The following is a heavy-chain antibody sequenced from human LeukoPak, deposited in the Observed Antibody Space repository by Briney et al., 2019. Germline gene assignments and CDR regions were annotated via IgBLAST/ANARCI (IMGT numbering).Heavy chain of an antibody. J-gene: IGHJ6*03. CDR1: GGTFSSYA. CDR3: VRDGHRLYDYYYYYMDV. Sequence: SVKVSCKASGGTFSSYAISWVRQAPGQGLEWMGGIIPIFGTANYAQKFQGRVTITADKSTSTAYMELRSLRSDDTAVYFCVRDGHRLYDYYYYYMDVWGKGTTATVSS. CDR2: IIPIFGTA. D-gene: IGHD2-2*02. V-gene: IGHV1-69*06.